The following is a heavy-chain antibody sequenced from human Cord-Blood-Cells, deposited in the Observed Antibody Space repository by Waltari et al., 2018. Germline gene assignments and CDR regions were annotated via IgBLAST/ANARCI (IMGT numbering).Heavy chain of an antibody. D-gene: IGHD4-17*01. V-gene: IGHV3-23*01. J-gene: IGHJ4*02. CDR2: ISGSGGSI. Sequence: LESGGGLVQPGGSLRLSCAASGFTFSSYAMSWVRQAPGKGLEWVSAISGSGGSIYYADSVKGRFTISRDNSKNTLYLQMNSLRAEDTAVYYCAKARGGDYFFFDYWGQGTLVTVSS. CDR1: GFTFSSYA. CDR3: AKARGGDYFFFDY.